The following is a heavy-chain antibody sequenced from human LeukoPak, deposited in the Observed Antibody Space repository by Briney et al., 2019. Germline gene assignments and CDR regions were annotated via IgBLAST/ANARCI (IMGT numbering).Heavy chain of an antibody. CDR1: GFTFSSYA. J-gene: IGHJ4*02. V-gene: IGHV3-30*01. Sequence: QSGRSLRLSCAASGFTFSSYAMHWVRQAPGKGLEWVAVISCDGSNKYYADSVKGRFTISRDNSKNTLYLQMNSLRAEDTAVYYCARAGHYYDSSGYTQYYFDYWGQGTLVTVSS. D-gene: IGHD3-22*01. CDR3: ARAGHYYDSSGYTQYYFDY. CDR2: ISCDGSNK.